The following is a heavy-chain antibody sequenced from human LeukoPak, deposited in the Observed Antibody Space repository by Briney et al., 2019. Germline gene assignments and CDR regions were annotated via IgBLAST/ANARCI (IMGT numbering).Heavy chain of an antibody. D-gene: IGHD6-19*01. CDR2: ISSSSSYI. CDR1: GFTFNSYS. CDR3: AGDVPGKIAVAGTARDY. V-gene: IGHV3-21*01. Sequence: GGSLRLSCAASGFTFNSYSRNWVRQAPGKGLEWVSSISSSSSYIYYADSVKGRFTISRDNAKNSLYLQMNSLRAEDTAVYYCAGDVPGKIAVAGTARDYWGQGTLVTVSS. J-gene: IGHJ4*02.